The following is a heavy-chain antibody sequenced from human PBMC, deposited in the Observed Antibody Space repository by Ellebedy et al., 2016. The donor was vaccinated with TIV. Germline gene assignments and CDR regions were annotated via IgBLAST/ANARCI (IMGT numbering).Heavy chain of an antibody. J-gene: IGHJ6*02. CDR3: ARVDVVVVAAKRRDGMDV. CDR1: GGSISSGGYY. V-gene: IGHV4-31*03. D-gene: IGHD2-15*01. Sequence: SETLSLTXTVSGGSISSGGYYWSWIRQHPGKGLEWIGYIYYSGSTYYNPSLKSRVTISVDTSKNQFSLKLSSVTAADTAVYYCARVDVVVVAAKRRDGMDVWGQGTTVTVSS. CDR2: IYYSGST.